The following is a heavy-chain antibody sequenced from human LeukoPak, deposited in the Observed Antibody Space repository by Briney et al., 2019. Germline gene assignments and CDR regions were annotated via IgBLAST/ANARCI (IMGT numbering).Heavy chain of an antibody. CDR1: GYTFTSYY. CDR3: ARGRDIVLMVYAPADY. J-gene: IGHJ4*02. V-gene: IGHV1-46*01. Sequence: ASVKVSCKASGYTFTSYYVHWVRQAPGQGLEWMGIINPSGGSTSYAQKFQGRVTMTRDTSTSTVYMELSSLRSEDTAVYYCARGRDIVLMVYAPADYWGQGTLVTVSS. D-gene: IGHD2-8*01. CDR2: INPSGGST.